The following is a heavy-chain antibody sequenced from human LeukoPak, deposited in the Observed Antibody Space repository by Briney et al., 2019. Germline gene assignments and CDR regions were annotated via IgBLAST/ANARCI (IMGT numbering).Heavy chain of an antibody. Sequence: GASVKVSCKASGGTFTGYAISWVRQAPGQRLEWMGWINACNGDTKYSQKFQGRVTITRDTSASTAYMELSSLRSEDTAVYYCARVGLTWWDLPDYWGQGTLVTVSS. CDR1: GGTFTGYA. D-gene: IGHD1-26*01. CDR2: INACNGDT. V-gene: IGHV1-3*01. J-gene: IGHJ4*02. CDR3: ARVGLTWWDLPDY.